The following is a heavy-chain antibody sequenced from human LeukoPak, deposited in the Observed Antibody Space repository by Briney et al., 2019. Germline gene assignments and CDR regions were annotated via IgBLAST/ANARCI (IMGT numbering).Heavy chain of an antibody. CDR2: INSDGSST. D-gene: IGHD3-16*02. Sequence: GGSLRLSCAASGFTFSSYWMHWVRQAPGKGLVWVSRINSDGSSTSYADSVKGRFTISRDNAKNTLYLQMNSLRAEDTAVYYCAKDRAAYDYVWGSYRSDYFDYWGQGTLVTVSS. CDR3: AKDRAAYDYVWGSYRSDYFDY. J-gene: IGHJ4*02. V-gene: IGHV3-74*01. CDR1: GFTFSSYW.